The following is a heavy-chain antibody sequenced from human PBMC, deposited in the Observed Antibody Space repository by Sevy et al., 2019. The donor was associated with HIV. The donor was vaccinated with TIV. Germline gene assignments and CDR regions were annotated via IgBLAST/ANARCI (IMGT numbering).Heavy chain of an antibody. V-gene: IGHV4-4*02. D-gene: IGHD6-13*01. CDR3: ARGWRIAAAGTKVSDAFDI. J-gene: IGHJ3*02. CDR2: IYRSGST. CDR1: GGSISSSNW. Sequence: SETLSLTCAVSGGSISSSNWWSWVRQPPGKGLEWIGEIYRSGSTNYNPSLKSRVTISVDKSKNQFSLKLSSVTAADTAVYYCARGWRIAAAGTKVSDAFDIWGQGTMVTVSS.